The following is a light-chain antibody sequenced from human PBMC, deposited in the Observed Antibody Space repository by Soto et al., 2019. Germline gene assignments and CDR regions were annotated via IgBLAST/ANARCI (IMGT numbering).Light chain of an antibody. J-gene: IGKJ5*01. CDR1: QGISSY. CDR3: QQYYSYPPIT. Sequence: IQLTQSPSSLSASTGDRVTMTCRASQGISSYLAWYQQKPGKAPKLLIYAASTLQSGVPSRFSGSGSGTDFTLTISCLQSEDFATYYCQQYYSYPPITFGQGTRLEI. CDR2: AAS. V-gene: IGKV1-8*01.